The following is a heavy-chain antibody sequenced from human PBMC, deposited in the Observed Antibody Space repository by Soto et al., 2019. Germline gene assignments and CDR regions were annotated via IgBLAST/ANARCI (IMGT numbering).Heavy chain of an antibody. D-gene: IGHD1-26*01. J-gene: IGHJ4*02. CDR2: IIPIFGRA. CDR1: GGTFSSYS. V-gene: IGHV1-69*01. CDR3: ARDGGRHSGGIDY. Sequence: QVQLVQSGAEVKKPGSSVKVSCKASGGTFSSYSINWVRQAPGQGLEWMGEIIPIFGRANYAQKFKGRVTITADESTSTAYMELSSLRSEDAAVYYCARDGGRHSGGIDYWGQGNLVTVSS.